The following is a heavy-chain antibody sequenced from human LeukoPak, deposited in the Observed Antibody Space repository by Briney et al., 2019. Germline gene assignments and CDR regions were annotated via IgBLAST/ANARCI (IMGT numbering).Heavy chain of an antibody. CDR2: INTNTGNP. V-gene: IGHV7-4-1*02. J-gene: IGHJ5*02. CDR3: ARDGMTIIRGALNWFDP. Sequence: GASVKVSCKASGYSFTSYAIVWVRQAPGQGPEWMGWINTNTGNPTYAQGFTGRFVFSLDTSVSTTYLEISSLKSEDTAIYYCARDGMTIIRGALNWFDPWGQGTLVTVSS. CDR1: GYSFTSYA. D-gene: IGHD3-10*01.